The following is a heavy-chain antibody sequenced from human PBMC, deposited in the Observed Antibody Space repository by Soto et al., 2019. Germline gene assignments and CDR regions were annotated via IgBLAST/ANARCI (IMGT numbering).Heavy chain of an antibody. D-gene: IGHD1-20*01. V-gene: IGHV4-39*01. CDR3: ATSQKGYNWNYFDH. J-gene: IGHJ4*02. CDR1: GGSISGSYYY. CDR2: VFYTGFT. Sequence: SETLSLTCAVSGGSISGSYYYGAWPRQSPGKGPEWIGSVFYTGFTSYNPSLESRVSVSVDTSKSQFSLKLSAVTAADTALYYCATSQKGYNWNYFDHWGQGALVTV.